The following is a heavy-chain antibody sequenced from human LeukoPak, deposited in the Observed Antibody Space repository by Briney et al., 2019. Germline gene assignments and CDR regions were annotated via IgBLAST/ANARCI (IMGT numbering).Heavy chain of an antibody. J-gene: IGHJ5*02. Sequence: PGGSLRLSCAASGFTFNTYWMRWVRQAPGKGLEWVANIKQDGSDKYYVDSVKGRFTISRDNAKNSLYLQMDSLRAEDTAVYYCARETTVITDTAWFDPWGQGTLVTVSS. CDR1: GFTFNTYW. CDR3: ARETTVITDTAWFDP. V-gene: IGHV3-7*01. CDR2: IKQDGSDK. D-gene: IGHD4-23*01.